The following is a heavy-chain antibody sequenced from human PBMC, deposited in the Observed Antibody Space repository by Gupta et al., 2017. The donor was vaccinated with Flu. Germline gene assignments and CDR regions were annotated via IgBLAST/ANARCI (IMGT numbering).Heavy chain of an antibody. V-gene: IGHV1-3*01. CDR2: INGANGNA. J-gene: IGHJ4*02. Sequence: QVQLVQSGAEVEKPGASVKVSCKTYGYTFTTCTLPWVPQAPRQRPEWMGWINGANGNAKYSQKFQDRLPITRDTSASSAYMELSRLRSEDTAVYYGARVPTYGEYIGSFDYWGQGTLVTVSS. D-gene: IGHD1-26*01. CDR1: GYTFTTCT. CDR3: ARVPTYGEYIGSFDY.